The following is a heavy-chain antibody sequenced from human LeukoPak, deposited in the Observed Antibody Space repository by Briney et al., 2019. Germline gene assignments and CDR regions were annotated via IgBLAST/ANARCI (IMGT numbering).Heavy chain of an antibody. V-gene: IGHV3-74*01. CDR3: ASDTVDGALGIDY. J-gene: IGHJ4*02. CDR1: GFTFSSYD. Sequence: AGGSLRLSCAASGFTFSSYDMHWVRQAPGKGLVWVSRISTDGSSTNYADSAMGRFTISRDNTKNTLYLQMNSLRVEDTAVYYCASDTVDGALGIDYWGQGTLVTVSS. CDR2: ISTDGSST. D-gene: IGHD5-18*01.